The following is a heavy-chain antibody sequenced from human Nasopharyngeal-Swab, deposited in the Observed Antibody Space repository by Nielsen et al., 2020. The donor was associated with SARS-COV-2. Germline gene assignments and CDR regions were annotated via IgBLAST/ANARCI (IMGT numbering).Heavy chain of an antibody. CDR1: GGSISSGAYY. D-gene: IGHD6-6*01. CDR2: IYYRGTT. CDR3: ARAKIKRSSSSGWFDP. J-gene: IGHJ5*02. Sequence: LRLSCTVSGGSISSGAYYWSWIRQLPGKGLEWIGYIYYRGTTYYNPSLRSRVIISVDTSKNQFSLKLSSVTAADTAVYYCARAKIKRSSSSGWFDPWGQGTLVTVSS. V-gene: IGHV4-31*03.